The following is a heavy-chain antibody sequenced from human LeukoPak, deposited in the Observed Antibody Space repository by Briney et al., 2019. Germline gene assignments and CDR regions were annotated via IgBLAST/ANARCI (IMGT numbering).Heavy chain of an antibody. J-gene: IGHJ4*02. D-gene: IGHD3-3*01. CDR1: GYTFSSYA. CDR3: AKDIRSSGYDFWSGYDNPYYFDY. CDR2: ISGSGGST. V-gene: IGHV3-23*01. Sequence: GGSLRLSCAASGYTFSSYAMSWVRQAPGKGLEWVSAISGSGGSTYYADSVKGRFTISRDNSKNTLYLQMNSLRAEDTAVYYCAKDIRSSGYDFWSGYDNPYYFDYWGQGTLVTVSS.